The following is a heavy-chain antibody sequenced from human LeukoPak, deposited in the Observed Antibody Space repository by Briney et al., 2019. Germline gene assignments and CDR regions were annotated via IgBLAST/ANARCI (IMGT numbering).Heavy chain of an antibody. J-gene: IGHJ4*02. CDR1: GFTFSSYG. CDR3: AKDRHGTTVDY. D-gene: IGHD1-1*01. Sequence: PGGSLRLSCAASGFTFSSYGMHWVRQAPGKGLEWVAFIRYDGSNKYYADSVKGRFTISRDNSKNTLYLQMNSLRAEDTAVYYCAKDRHGTTVDYWGQGTLVTVSS. CDR2: IRYDGSNK. V-gene: IGHV3-30*02.